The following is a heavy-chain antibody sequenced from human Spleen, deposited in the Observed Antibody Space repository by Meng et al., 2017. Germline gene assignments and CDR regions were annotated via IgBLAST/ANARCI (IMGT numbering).Heavy chain of an antibody. V-gene: IGHV3-23*01. CDR2: ISNNGDT. CDR3: ARDCCRENVPIDH. Sequence: GVLKISCRTSGFTFTSYGMGLVCQAPGKGLEWVATISNNGDTHYVDSMTGRFIISRDDSWNTLYLHVSNLSVEDTARYYFARDCCRENVPIDHWGQGAMVTVSS. D-gene: IGHD2-15*01. CDR1: GFTFTSYG. J-gene: IGHJ4*02.